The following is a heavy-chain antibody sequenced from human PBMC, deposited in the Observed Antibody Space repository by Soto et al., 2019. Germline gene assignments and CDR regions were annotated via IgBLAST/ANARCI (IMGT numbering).Heavy chain of an antibody. D-gene: IGHD7-27*01. Sequence: GGSLILSCAASGFTFNNYGMHWVRQTPGKGLEWVALISHDGSSKSYADFVKGRFTISRDNSNNTLSLQMSSLTPDDTAVYYCARGVLGPGDYYSGMDVWGQGSTVTVYS. CDR2: ISHDGSSK. V-gene: IGHV3-30*03. J-gene: IGHJ6*02. CDR3: ARGVLGPGDYYSGMDV. CDR1: GFTFNNYG.